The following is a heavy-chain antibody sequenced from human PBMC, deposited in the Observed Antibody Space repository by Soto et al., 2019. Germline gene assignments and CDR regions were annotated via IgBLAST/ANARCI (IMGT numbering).Heavy chain of an antibody. CDR1: GFTFSSYA. D-gene: IGHD6-19*01. V-gene: IGHV3-23*01. Sequence: GGSLRLSCAASGFTFSSYAMSWVRQAPGKGLEWVSAISGSGGSTYYADSVKGRFTISRDNSKNTLYLQMNSLGAEDTAVYYCAKDHYTLDFTGYSSGWYYYFDYWGQGTLVTVSS. CDR2: ISGSGGST. CDR3: AKDHYTLDFTGYSSGWYYYFDY. J-gene: IGHJ4*02.